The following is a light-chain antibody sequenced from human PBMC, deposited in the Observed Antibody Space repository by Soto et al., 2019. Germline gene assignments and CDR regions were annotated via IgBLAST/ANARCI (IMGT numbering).Light chain of an antibody. V-gene: IGKV3-15*01. CDR3: LHYNNSPYT. J-gene: IGKJ2*01. CDR2: GAS. CDR1: QSVSTK. Sequence: EIVMTQSPVTLSVSPGERGTLSCRASQSVSTKLLWYQQTPGQAPRLLIYGASTRATGIPARFSGGGSGTEFSLTITSLQSEDFAVYYFLHYNNSPYTFGQGP.